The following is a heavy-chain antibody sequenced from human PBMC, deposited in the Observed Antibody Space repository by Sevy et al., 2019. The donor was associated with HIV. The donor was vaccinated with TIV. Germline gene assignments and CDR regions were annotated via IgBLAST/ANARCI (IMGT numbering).Heavy chain of an antibody. J-gene: IGHJ4*02. D-gene: IGHD2-21*01. CDR1: GFTFSDYY. CDR3: ARDVNSVTRIVILVEHFYDY. V-gene: IGHV3-11*01. CDR2: ISSSGSTI. Sequence: GGSLRLSCAASGFTFSDYYMSWIRQAPGKGLEWVSYISSSGSTIYYADSVQGRFTISRDNAKHSLYLQMNSLRAEDTAVYYCARDVNSVTRIVILVEHFYDYWGQGTLVTVSS.